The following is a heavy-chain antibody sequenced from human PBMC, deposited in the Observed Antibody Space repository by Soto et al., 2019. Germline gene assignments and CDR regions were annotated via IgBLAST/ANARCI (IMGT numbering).Heavy chain of an antibody. Sequence: ASVKDSCKACGYTFTGYYMHWVRQAPGQGLEWMGWINPNNGGTNYAQKLQGRVTMTRDTSMSTAYMELRSLRSDDTAVYYCARDHYYGPPDYWGQGTLVTVSS. J-gene: IGHJ4*02. CDR2: INPNNGGT. CDR1: GYTFTGYY. V-gene: IGHV1-2*02. D-gene: IGHD3-10*01. CDR3: ARDHYYGPPDY.